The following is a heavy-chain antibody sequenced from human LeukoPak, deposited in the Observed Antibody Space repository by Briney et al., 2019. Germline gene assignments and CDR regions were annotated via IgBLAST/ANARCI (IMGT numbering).Heavy chain of an antibody. CDR3: ARDVGEGDYYYGMDV. D-gene: IGHD3-16*01. CDR1: GGSISSYY. V-gene: IGHV4-59*01. J-gene: IGHJ6*02. CDR2: IYYSGST. Sequence: SETLSLTCTVSGGSISSYYWSWIRQPPGKGLEWIGYIYYSGSTNYNPSLKSRVTISVDTSKNQFPLKLSSVTAADTAVYYCARDVGEGDYYYGMDVWGQGTTVTVSS.